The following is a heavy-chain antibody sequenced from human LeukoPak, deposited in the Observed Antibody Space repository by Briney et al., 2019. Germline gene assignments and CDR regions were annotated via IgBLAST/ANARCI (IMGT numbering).Heavy chain of an antibody. CDR2: ISSSSSYI. CDR3: ARHLIVGASHFDY. V-gene: IGHV3-21*01. J-gene: IGHJ4*02. CDR1: GFTFSSYS. D-gene: IGHD1-26*01. Sequence: PGGSLRLSCAASGFTFSSYSMNWVRQAPGKGLEWVSSISSSSSYIYYADSVKGRFTISRDNAKNSLYLQMNSLRAEDTAVYYCARHLIVGASHFDYWGQGTLVTVSS.